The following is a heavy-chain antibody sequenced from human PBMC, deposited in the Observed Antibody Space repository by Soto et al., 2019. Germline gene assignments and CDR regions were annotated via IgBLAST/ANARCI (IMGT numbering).Heavy chain of an antibody. CDR2: MQPSTGRT. CDR1: GYSFTSLD. V-gene: IGHV1-8*01. Sequence: ASVKVSCKASGYSFTSLDINWVRQTAGQGLEWMGWMQPSTGRTGYAQKFQGRVTMTRDTSINTAYMELTTLTSDDTAFYYCARAVCAGVDYWGQGTLVTVSS. J-gene: IGHJ4*02. CDR3: ARAVCAGVDY.